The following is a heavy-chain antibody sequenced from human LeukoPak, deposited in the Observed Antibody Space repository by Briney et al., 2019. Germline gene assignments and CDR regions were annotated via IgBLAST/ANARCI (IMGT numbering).Heavy chain of an antibody. CDR2: ILYDGSNK. V-gene: IGHV3-30*02. Sequence: GGPLRLSCAASGFTFSSYGMHWVRKAPGKGLEWVAFILYDGSNKYYADSVKGRFTISRDNSKNTLYLQMNSLRAEDTAVYYCAKDWVEMATIDDYWGQGTLVTVSS. CDR1: GFTFSSYG. D-gene: IGHD5-24*01. J-gene: IGHJ4*02. CDR3: AKDWVEMATIDDY.